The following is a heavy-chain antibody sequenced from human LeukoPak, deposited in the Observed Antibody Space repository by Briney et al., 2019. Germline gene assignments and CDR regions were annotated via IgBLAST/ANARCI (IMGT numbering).Heavy chain of an antibody. CDR2: IGTKTYNYAA. V-gene: IGHV3-73*01. J-gene: IGHJ4*02. Sequence: GESLKISCATSGFTFSGFDIHWVRQASGKGLEWVGRIGTKTYNYAAAYDASVKDRSTISRDDSEKTAYLQMNSLKTEDTAVYYCTTYRNGHQWGQGTLVTVSS. CDR1: GFTFSGFD. CDR3: TTYRNGHQ. D-gene: IGHD1-1*01.